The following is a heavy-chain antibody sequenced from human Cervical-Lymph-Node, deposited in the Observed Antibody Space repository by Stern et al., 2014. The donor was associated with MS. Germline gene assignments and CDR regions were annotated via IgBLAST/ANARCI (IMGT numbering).Heavy chain of an antibody. CDR3: AAELSLIAPLVMDV. D-gene: IGHD2/OR15-2a*01. J-gene: IGHJ6*02. CDR1: GFTFTSSA. V-gene: IGHV1-58*01. Sequence: QLVESGPEVKKPGTSVKVSCKASGFTFTSSAVQWVRQARGQRLEWIGWIVVGSGNTNYAQKFQERVTITRDMSTSTAYMELSSLRSEDTAVYYCAAELSLIAPLVMDVWGQGTTVTVSS. CDR2: IVVGSGNT.